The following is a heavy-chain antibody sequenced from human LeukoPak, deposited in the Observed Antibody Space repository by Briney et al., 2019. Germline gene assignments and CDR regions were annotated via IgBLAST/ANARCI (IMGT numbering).Heavy chain of an antibody. CDR2: IYYSGST. Sequence: SEPLSLTCTVSGGSISSYYWSWIRQPPGKGLEWIGYIYYSGSTNYNPSLKSRVTISVDTSKNQFSLKLSSVTAADTAVYYCARGGGDGWGYNWFDPWGQGTLVTVSS. J-gene: IGHJ5*02. D-gene: IGHD2-21*02. V-gene: IGHV4-59*01. CDR1: GGSISSYY. CDR3: ARGGGDGWGYNWFDP.